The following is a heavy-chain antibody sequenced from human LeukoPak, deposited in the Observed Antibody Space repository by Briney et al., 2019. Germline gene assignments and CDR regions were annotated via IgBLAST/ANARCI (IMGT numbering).Heavy chain of an antibody. CDR2: MYVSGST. CDR1: GVSILSGSYY. D-gene: IGHD3-10*01. Sequence: KPSETLSLTCTVSGVSILSGSYYWSWIRQPAGKGLEWIGRMYVSGSTDYNPSLKSRVTISRDTSKNQFSLKLSSVTAADTAVYYCARGELWFGERMRVNWFDSWGQGTLVTVSS. V-gene: IGHV4-61*02. J-gene: IGHJ5*01. CDR3: ARGELWFGERMRVNWFDS.